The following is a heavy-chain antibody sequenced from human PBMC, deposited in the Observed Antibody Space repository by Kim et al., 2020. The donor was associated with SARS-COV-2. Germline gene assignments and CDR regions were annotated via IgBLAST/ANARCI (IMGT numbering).Heavy chain of an antibody. CDR1: GGSISSYY. CDR3: ARAKVGSGWYPDAFDI. Sequence: SETLSLTCTVSGGSISSYYWSWIRQPPGKGLEWIGYIYYSGSTNYNPSLKSRVTISVDTSKNQFSLKLSSVTAADTAVYYCARAKVGSGWYPDAFDIWGQGTMVTVSS. D-gene: IGHD6-19*01. J-gene: IGHJ3*02. CDR2: IYYSGST. V-gene: IGHV4-59*13.